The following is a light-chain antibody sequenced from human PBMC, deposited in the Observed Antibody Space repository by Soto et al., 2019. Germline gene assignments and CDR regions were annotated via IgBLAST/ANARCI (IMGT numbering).Light chain of an antibody. CDR3: QQYGRT. CDR2: DAS. V-gene: IGKV3-20*01. J-gene: IGKJ1*01. CDR1: QTITTRY. Sequence: IVMTQSPATLSVSPGERATLSCRASQTITTRYLAWYQQKPGQAPRLLIYDASSRATGVPDRFSGSGSGTDFTLTISRLEPEDFAVYYCQQYGRTFGQGTKVDIK.